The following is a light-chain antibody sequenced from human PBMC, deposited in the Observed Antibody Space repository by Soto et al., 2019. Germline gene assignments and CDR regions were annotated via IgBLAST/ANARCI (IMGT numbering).Light chain of an antibody. CDR2: GNN. CDR3: QSYDSSLSWV. J-gene: IGLJ3*02. CDR1: SSNIGAGYD. V-gene: IGLV1-40*01. Sequence: QSVLTQPPSVSGAPGQRVTISCTGSSSNIGAGYDVHWYQQLPGTAPTLLIHGNNNRPSGVPDRFSGSKSGTSASLAITGLQAEDEADYYCQSYDSSLSWVFGGGTKVTVL.